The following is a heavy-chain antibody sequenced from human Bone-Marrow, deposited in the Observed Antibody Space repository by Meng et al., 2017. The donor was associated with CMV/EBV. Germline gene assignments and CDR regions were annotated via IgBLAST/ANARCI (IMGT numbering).Heavy chain of an antibody. V-gene: IGHV3-30*03. Sequence: GESLKISCAASGFTFSSYSMNWVRQAPGKGLEWVAVISYDGSNKYYADSVKGRFTISRDNSKNTLYLQMNSLRAEDTAVYYCARGCSSTSCYNHDAFDIWGQGTMVTVSS. J-gene: IGHJ3*02. CDR3: ARGCSSTSCYNHDAFDI. D-gene: IGHD2-2*02. CDR2: ISYDGSNK. CDR1: GFTFSSYS.